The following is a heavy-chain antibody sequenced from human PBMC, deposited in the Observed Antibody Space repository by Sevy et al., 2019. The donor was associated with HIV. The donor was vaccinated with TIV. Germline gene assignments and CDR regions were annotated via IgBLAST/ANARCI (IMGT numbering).Heavy chain of an antibody. V-gene: IGHV3-7*01. D-gene: IGHD6-13*01. Sequence: GGSLRLSCVASGFTLNSYWMSWVRQAPGKGLEWVANIKQDGSVRYYVDSVKGRFTISRDNARNLVYLQMNSLRVEDTAFYYCGRAIAADGSFWGQGTLVTVSS. CDR3: GRAIAADGSF. J-gene: IGHJ4*02. CDR1: GFTLNSYW. CDR2: IKQDGSVR.